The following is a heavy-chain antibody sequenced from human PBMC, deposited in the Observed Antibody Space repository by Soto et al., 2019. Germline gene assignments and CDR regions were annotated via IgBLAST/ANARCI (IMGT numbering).Heavy chain of an antibody. CDR2: SSNSGTFS. CDR1: GFTFSDYY. Sequence: SGGSLRLSCEGSGFTFSDYYISWIRQAPGKGLEWISYSSNSGTFSRYADSVKGRFSISRDNIKNLLYLQMNSLRAEDTAVYYCARSGDNYNRLDYWGQGTPVTVSS. J-gene: IGHJ4*02. D-gene: IGHD1-1*01. CDR3: ARSGDNYNRLDY. V-gene: IGHV3-11*06.